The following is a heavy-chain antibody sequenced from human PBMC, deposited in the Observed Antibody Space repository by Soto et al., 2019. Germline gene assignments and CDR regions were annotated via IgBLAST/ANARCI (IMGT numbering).Heavy chain of an antibody. CDR3: ARSVIFMVTSFFDY. J-gene: IGHJ4*02. CDR1: GGSVSSGSYY. CDR2: IYYSGST. V-gene: IGHV4-61*01. D-gene: IGHD3-16*01. Sequence: PSETLSLTCTVSGGSVSSGSYYWSWIRQPPGKGLEWIGYIYYSGSTNYNPSLKSRVTISVDTSKNQFSLKLSSVTAADTAVYYCARSVIFMVTSFFDYWGQGTLVTVSS.